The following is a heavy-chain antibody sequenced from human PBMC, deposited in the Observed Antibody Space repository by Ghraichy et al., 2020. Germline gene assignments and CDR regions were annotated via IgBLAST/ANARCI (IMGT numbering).Heavy chain of an antibody. CDR2: MFHSGTI. J-gene: IGHJ6*03. Sequence: SETLSLTCTVSGGSTINSYWTWIRQSPGKGLEWLGFMFHSGTIKYNPSLKSRVTISINTSKNQFYLKLNSVTAADTAVYYCARGTYGPGNYYYMDIWGKGTTVTVSS. V-gene: IGHV4-59*01. D-gene: IGHD3-10*01. CDR3: ARGTYGPGNYYYMDI. CDR1: GGSTINSY.